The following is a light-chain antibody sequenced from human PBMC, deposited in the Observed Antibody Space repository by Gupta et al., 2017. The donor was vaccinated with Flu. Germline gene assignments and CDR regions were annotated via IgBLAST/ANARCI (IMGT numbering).Light chain of an antibody. CDR1: NSDIGDYDF. V-gene: IGLV2-11*01. CDR2: NVA. CDR3: CSYAGSYTVI. J-gene: IGLJ2*01. Sequence: QSALTQPRSVSGSPGQSVTISCTGTNSDIGDYDFVSWYQQHQGNAPKLLIYNVAQRPSGVPDRFAGSKSGNTASLTISGLQVEDEADYHCCSYAGSYTVIFGGGTKLTVL.